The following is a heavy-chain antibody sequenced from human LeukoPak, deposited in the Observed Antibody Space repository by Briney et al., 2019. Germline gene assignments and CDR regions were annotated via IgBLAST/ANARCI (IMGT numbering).Heavy chain of an antibody. Sequence: SETLSLTCTVSGGSISSSYWSWIRQPPGKGLEWIGHIYYSGSTNYNPSLKSRVTISVDTSKNQFSLKLSSVTAADTAVYYCARGHYDILTGYHNWFDPWGQGTLAAVSS. CDR3: ARGHYDILTGYHNWFDP. CDR1: GGSISSSY. J-gene: IGHJ5*02. V-gene: IGHV4-59*01. D-gene: IGHD3-9*01. CDR2: IYYSGST.